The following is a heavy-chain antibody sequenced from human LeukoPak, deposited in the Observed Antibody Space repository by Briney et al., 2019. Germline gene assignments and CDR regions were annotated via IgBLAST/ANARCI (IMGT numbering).Heavy chain of an antibody. J-gene: IGHJ4*02. Sequence: PSETLSLTCSVSGGSISSYYWSWIRQPPGKGLEWIGYLYHSGSTYYNPSLKSRVTISVDRSQNQFSLKLSSVTAADTAVYYCARDAGRHFDYWGQGTLVTVSS. CDR1: GGSISSYY. CDR3: ARDAGRHFDY. CDR2: LYHSGST. V-gene: IGHV4-59*12.